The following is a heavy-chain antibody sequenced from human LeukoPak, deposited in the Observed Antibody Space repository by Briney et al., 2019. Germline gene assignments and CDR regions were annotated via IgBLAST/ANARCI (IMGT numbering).Heavy chain of an antibody. D-gene: IGHD6-19*01. J-gene: IGHJ4*02. CDR2: IYYSGST. Sequence: SETLSLTCTVSGGSISSYYWSWIRQPPGKGLEWIGYIYYSGSTNYNPSLKSRVTISVDTSKNQFSLKLSSVTAADTAVYYCAVPYSSGWYSFDYWGQGTLVTVSS. CDR1: GGSISSYY. CDR3: AVPYSSGWYSFDY. V-gene: IGHV4-59*08.